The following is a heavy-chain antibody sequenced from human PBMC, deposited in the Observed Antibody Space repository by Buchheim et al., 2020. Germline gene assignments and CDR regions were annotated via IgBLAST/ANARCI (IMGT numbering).Heavy chain of an antibody. V-gene: IGHV3-11*06. D-gene: IGHD3-22*01. CDR3: AEGGYYYDSSGYSRGWFDP. CDR1: GFTFSDYY. CDR2: ISSSSRYT. Sequence: QVQLVESGGGLVKPGGSLRLSCAASGFTFSDYYMSWIRQAPGKGLEWVSYISSSSRYTNYADSVKGRFTISRDNAKHSLNLQMNSLRAEDTAVYYCAEGGYYYDSSGYSRGWFDPWGQGTL. J-gene: IGHJ5*02.